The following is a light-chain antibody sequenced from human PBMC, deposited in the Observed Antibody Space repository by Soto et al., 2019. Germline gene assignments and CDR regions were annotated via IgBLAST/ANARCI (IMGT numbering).Light chain of an antibody. Sequence: IQLTQSPSSLSASVGDRVTVSCLSSQNIDNYLNWYVQRPGKAPKLLIYKASNLESGVPSRFGGSGSGSEFTLTISNLQPDDFATYYCQQYKDNPWTFGQGTKVDIK. J-gene: IGKJ1*01. CDR2: KAS. V-gene: IGKV1-5*03. CDR3: QQYKDNPWT. CDR1: QNIDNY.